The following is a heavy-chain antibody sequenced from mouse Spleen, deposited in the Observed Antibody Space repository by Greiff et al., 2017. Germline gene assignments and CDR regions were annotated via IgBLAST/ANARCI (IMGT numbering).Heavy chain of an antibody. CDR1: GYTFTDYY. CDR3: ARANYYGSSYPYWYFDV. D-gene: IGHD1-1*01. V-gene: IGHV1-84*01. J-gene: IGHJ1*01. CDR2: IYPGSGNT. Sequence: VQLQQSGPELVKPGASVKISCKASGYTFTDYYINWVKQRPGQGLEWIGWIYPGSGNTKYNEKFKGKATLTVNTSSSTAYMQLSSLTSEDSAVYFCARANYYGSSYPYWYFDVWGAGTTVTVSS.